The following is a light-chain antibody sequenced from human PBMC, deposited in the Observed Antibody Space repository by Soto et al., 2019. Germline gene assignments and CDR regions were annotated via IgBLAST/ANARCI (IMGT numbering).Light chain of an antibody. CDR1: SSDVGGYNY. J-gene: IGLJ1*01. CDR2: DVS. CDR3: CSYTTSNTRQIV. Sequence: QSVLTQPASVSGSPGQWITISCTGTSSDVGGYNYVSWYQHHPGKATKLMIYDVSNRPSGVSNRFSGSKSGNTASLTISGLQPEDEADYYCCSYTTSNTRQIVFGTGTKVTVL. V-gene: IGLV2-14*03.